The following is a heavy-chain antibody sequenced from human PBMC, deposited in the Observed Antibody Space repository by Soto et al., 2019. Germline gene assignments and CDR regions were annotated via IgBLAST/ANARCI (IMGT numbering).Heavy chain of an antibody. CDR2: IYPGDSDT. CDR3: ARNRPAPPSKYGMDV. J-gene: IGHJ6*02. CDR1: GYSFTSYW. Sequence: LKISCKGSGYSFTSYWIGWVRQMPRKGLEWMGIIYPGDSDTRYSPSFQGQVTISADKSISTAYLQWSSLKASDTAMYYCARNRPAPPSKYGMDVWGQGTTVTVSS. V-gene: IGHV5-51*01.